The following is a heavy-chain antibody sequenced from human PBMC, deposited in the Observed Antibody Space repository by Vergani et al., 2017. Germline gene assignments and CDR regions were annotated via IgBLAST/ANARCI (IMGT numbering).Heavy chain of an antibody. D-gene: IGHD5-18*01. CDR1: GFSLSTSGVG. CDR3: AHSRILLWSRYYFDY. CDR2: IYWNDDK. V-gene: IGHV2-5*01. J-gene: IGHJ4*02. Sequence: QITLKESGPTLVKPTQTLTLTCTFSGFSLSTSGVGVGWIRQPPGKALEWLALIYWNDDKRYSPSLKSRLTITKDTSKNQVVLTMTNMDPVDTATYYCAHSRILLWSRYYFDYWGQGTLVTVSS.